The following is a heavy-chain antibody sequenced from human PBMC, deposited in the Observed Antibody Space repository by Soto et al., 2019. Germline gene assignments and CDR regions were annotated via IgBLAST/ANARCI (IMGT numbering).Heavy chain of an antibody. CDR2: ISGSGGST. D-gene: IGHD4-17*01. V-gene: IGHV3-23*01. J-gene: IGHJ4*02. CDR3: AKDLEMTTVTTGVDY. Sequence: PGGSLRLSCAASGFTFSSYAMSWVRQAPGKGLEWVSAISGSGGSTYYADSVKGRFTISRDNSKNTLYLQMNSLRAEDTAVYYCAKDLEMTTVTTGVDYWGQGTLVTVSS. CDR1: GFTFSSYA.